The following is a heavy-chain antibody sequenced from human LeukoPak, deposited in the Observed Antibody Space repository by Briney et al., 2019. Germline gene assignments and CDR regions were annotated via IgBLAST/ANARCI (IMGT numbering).Heavy chain of an antibody. V-gene: IGHV3-48*03. CDR3: ARVDYYGSGSPSGMDV. J-gene: IGHJ6*04. CDR2: ISSSGSTI. CDR1: GFTFSGYE. D-gene: IGHD3-10*01. Sequence: GGSLRLSCAASGFTFSGYEMNWVRQAPGKGLEWVSYISSSGSTIYYAGSVKGRFTISRDNAKNSLYLQMNSLRAEDTAVYYCARVDYYGSGSPSGMDVWGKGTTVTVSS.